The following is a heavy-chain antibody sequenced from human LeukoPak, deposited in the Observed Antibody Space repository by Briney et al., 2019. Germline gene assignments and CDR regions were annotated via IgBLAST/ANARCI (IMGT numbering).Heavy chain of an antibody. Sequence: GGSVKASCKVSGYTLTELSMHWVRQAPGKGLEWMGGFDPEDGETIYAQKFQGRVTMTEDTSTDTAYMELSSLRSEDTAVYYCATVLEKWEPNNWFDPWGQGTLVTVSS. CDR1: GYTLTELS. V-gene: IGHV1-24*01. CDR3: ATVLEKWEPNNWFDP. J-gene: IGHJ5*02. D-gene: IGHD1-26*01. CDR2: FDPEDGET.